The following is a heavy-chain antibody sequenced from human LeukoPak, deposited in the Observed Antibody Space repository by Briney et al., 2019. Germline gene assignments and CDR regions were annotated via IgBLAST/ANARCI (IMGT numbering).Heavy chain of an antibody. CDR3: AKTTRASIRSAFDI. Sequence: SETLSLTCTVSGGSITTSSYYWGWVRQPPGKGLEWIGCTSHSGTTFYSPSLRSRVSISVDTSNGQFSLKLSSMTATDTAVYYCAKTTRASIRSAFDIWGQGTLVTVSS. V-gene: IGHV4-39*01. CDR1: GGSITTSSYY. CDR2: TSHSGTT. D-gene: IGHD1-7*01. J-gene: IGHJ3*02.